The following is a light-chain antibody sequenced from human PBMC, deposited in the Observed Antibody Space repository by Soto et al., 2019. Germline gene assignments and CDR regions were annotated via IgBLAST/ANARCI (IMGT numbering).Light chain of an antibody. J-gene: IGLJ2*01. Sequence: QSVLTQPPSVSGAPGQRVTISSTGSSSNIGAGYDVHWYQQLPGTAPKLLIYGNSNRPSGVPDRFSGSKSGTSASLAITGLQAEEEADYYCQSYASSLSGHVVFGGGTKLTVL. CDR1: SSNIGAGYD. CDR2: GNS. CDR3: QSYASSLSGHVV. V-gene: IGLV1-40*01.